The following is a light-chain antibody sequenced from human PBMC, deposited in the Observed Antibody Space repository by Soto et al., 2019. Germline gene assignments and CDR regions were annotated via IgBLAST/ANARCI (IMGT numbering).Light chain of an antibody. J-gene: IGKJ5*01. CDR3: RQYGSLPFT. CDR2: DAS. V-gene: IGKV3-20*01. Sequence: EIVLTQSPVTLSLSPGERATLSCRTSQSVSSGFLAWYQQKPGQAPRLLIFDASRRATGIADRFSGSGSGIDFTLTVNRLEPGDFAVYYCRQYGSLPFTFGQGTRLEIK. CDR1: QSVSSGF.